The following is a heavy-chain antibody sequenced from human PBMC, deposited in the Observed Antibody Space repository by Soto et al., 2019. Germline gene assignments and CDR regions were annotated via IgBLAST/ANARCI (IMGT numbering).Heavy chain of an antibody. V-gene: IGHV3-48*01. J-gene: IGHJ6*02. CDR2: ISDSSGTI. D-gene: IGHD1-26*01. CDR3: ARLQWESLGRAGLDV. CDR1: GFTFTRHS. Sequence: GGSLRLSCAASGFTFTRHSMNWVRQAAGKGLEWISYISDSSGTIYYADSVKGRFTISRDNVKNSLYLQMNSLRVDDTAIYYCARLQWESLGRAGLDVWGQGTTVTVSS.